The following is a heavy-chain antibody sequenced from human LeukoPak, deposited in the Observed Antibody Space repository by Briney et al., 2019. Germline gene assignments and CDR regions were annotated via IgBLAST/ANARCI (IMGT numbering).Heavy chain of an antibody. CDR2: INPNSGGT. Sequence: ASVKVSCKASGYTFTGHYMHWVRQAPGQGLEWMGWINPNSGGTNYAQKFQGRVTMTRDTSISTAYMELSRLRSDDTAVYYCARINWELYYFDYWGQGTLVTVSS. V-gene: IGHV1-2*02. CDR3: ARINWELYYFDY. D-gene: IGHD1-26*01. J-gene: IGHJ4*02. CDR1: GYTFTGHY.